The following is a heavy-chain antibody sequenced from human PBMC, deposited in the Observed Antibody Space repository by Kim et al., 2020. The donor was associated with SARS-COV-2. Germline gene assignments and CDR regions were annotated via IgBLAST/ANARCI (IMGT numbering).Heavy chain of an antibody. Sequence: GGSLRLSCVASGFTFSSYGMHWVRQAPGKGLEWVAVIWYDGSEKYYADSVKGRFTISRDNSKNTLYLQMNSLRAEDTAVYYCARDRYSSSWYLLDYWGQGTLVTVSS. J-gene: IGHJ4*02. CDR3: ARDRYSSSWYLLDY. V-gene: IGHV3-33*01. D-gene: IGHD6-13*01. CDR2: IWYDGSEK. CDR1: GFTFSSYG.